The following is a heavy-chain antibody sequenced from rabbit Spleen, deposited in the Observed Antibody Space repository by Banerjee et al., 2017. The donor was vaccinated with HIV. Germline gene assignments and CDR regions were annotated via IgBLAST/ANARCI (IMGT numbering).Heavy chain of an antibody. CDR1: GFTLSSYY. CDR2: IDPVFGAT. CDR3: ARSSSSDVYYITVFNL. Sequence: HLKESGGGLVQPGGSLKLSCKASGFTLSSYYMNWVRQAPGKGLEWIGYIDPVFGATYYATWVNGRFTISSHNAQNTLYLQLNSLTAADTATYFCARSSSSDVYYITVFNLWGQGTLVTVS. J-gene: IGHJ4*01. D-gene: IGHD1-1*01. V-gene: IGHV1S7*01.